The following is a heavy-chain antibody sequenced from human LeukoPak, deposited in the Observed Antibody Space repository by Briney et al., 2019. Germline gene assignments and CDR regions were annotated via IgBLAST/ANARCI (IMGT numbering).Heavy chain of an antibody. J-gene: IGHJ4*02. Sequence: WGSLRLSCAASGFTFSSYWMSWVRQAPGKGLEWVANIKQDGSEKYYVDSVKGRFTISRDNAKNSLYLQMNSLRAEDTAVYYCARDPGDYYFDCWGQGTLVTVSS. CDR2: IKQDGSEK. V-gene: IGHV3-7*01. CDR1: GFTFSSYW. CDR3: ARDPGDYYFDC. D-gene: IGHD3-10*01.